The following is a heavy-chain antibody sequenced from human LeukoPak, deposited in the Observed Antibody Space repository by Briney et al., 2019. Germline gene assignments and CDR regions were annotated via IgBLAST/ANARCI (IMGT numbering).Heavy chain of an antibody. Sequence: GASVKVSCKASGYTFTHHGISWVRRAPGQGLEWMGWISCYNGDTMYAQNVQGRVTMTTDTSTRTAYIELRSLRSDDTAMYYCARDPSNSSGYHAHFDPWGQGTLVTVSS. CDR3: ARDPSNSSGYHAHFDP. V-gene: IGHV1-18*01. J-gene: IGHJ5*02. CDR1: GYTFTHHG. CDR2: ISCYNGDT. D-gene: IGHD3-22*01.